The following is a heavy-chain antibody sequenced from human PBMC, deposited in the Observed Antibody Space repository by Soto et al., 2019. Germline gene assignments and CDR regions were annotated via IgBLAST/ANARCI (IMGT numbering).Heavy chain of an antibody. D-gene: IGHD5-18*01. Sequence: GRSLRLSCAASGFTFSSYGMHWVRQAPGKGLEWVAVISYDGSNKYYADSVKGRFTISRDNSKNTLYLQMNSLRAEDTAAYYCAKDTAYYYYGMDVWGQGTTVTVSS. CDR3: AKDTAYYYYGMDV. J-gene: IGHJ6*02. CDR2: ISYDGSNK. CDR1: GFTFSSYG. V-gene: IGHV3-30*18.